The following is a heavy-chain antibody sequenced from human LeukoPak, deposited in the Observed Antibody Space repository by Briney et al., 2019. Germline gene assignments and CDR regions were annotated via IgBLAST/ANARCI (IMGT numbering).Heavy chain of an antibody. D-gene: IGHD4-23*01. V-gene: IGHV3-33*01. J-gene: IGHJ6*02. CDR2: IWYDGSNK. CDR3: AGGTVVTPSFYYGLDV. Sequence: PGGSLRLSCAASGFTFSSYGMHWVRQAPGKGLERVAVIWYDGSNKYYADSVKGRFTISRDNAKSSVYLQVNSLRAEDTAVYYCAGGTVVTPSFYYGLDVWGQGTTVTVTS. CDR1: GFTFSSYG.